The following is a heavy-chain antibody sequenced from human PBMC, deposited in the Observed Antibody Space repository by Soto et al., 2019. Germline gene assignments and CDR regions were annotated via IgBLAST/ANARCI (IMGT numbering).Heavy chain of an antibody. CDR3: EKEPCSRTTYYAEENGMDV. CDR2: ISYDGSNK. D-gene: IGHD2-2*01. V-gene: IGHV3-30*18. CDR1: GFTFNSYG. Sequence: QVQLVESGGGVVQPARSLRLSCAASGFTFNSYGMHCVRQAPGKGLEWVAVISYDGSNKYHADSVKGRFTISRNNSNDPPYLQMNSLSAEDTAVYYCEKEPCSRTTYYAEENGMDVWGQGSTVTVSS. J-gene: IGHJ6*02.